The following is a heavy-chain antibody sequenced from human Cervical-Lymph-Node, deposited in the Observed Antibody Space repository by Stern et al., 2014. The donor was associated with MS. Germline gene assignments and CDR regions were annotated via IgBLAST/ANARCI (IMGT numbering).Heavy chain of an antibody. D-gene: IGHD3-22*01. Sequence: EVQLVESGGGLVQPGGSLRLSCAASGLTFSGYWMHWVRQAPGKGLVWVSRINSDGSSTSYADSVKGRFIISADNAKNTLYLQMNSLRAEDTAVYYCARQLYDSGGYYLDYWGQGTLVTVSS. J-gene: IGHJ4*02. V-gene: IGHV3-74*02. CDR3: ARQLYDSGGYYLDY. CDR1: GLTFSGYW. CDR2: INSDGSST.